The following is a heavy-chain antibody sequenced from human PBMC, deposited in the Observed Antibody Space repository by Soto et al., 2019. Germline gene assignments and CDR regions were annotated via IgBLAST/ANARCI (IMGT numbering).Heavy chain of an antibody. CDR2: SKNKADSYTT. V-gene: IGHV3-72*01. D-gene: IGHD3-10*01. CDR1: GFPFSDHY. CDR3: TVWGSGNDFGAA. J-gene: IGHJ4*02. Sequence: EVQLVESGGGLVQPGGSLRLSCAASGFPFSDHYMYWVRQAPGQGLEWVGRSKNKADSYTTEYAASVKGRFTISKDGAKVALILQMNSRKTEETAVYYCTVWGSGNDFGAAWGQGVLVTVSS.